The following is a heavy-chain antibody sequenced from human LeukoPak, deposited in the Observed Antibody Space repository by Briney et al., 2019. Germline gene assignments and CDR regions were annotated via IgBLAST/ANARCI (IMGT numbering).Heavy chain of an antibody. Sequence: GGSLRLSCAASGFTFSSYGMHWVRQAPGKGLEWVAFIRYDGSNKYYADSVKGRFTISRDNSKNTLYLQMNSLRAEDTAVYYCAKVLLGYCSSTSCYAFDIWGQGTMVTVSS. V-gene: IGHV3-30*02. CDR1: GFTFSSYG. CDR2: IRYDGSNK. CDR3: AKVLLGYCSSTSCYAFDI. J-gene: IGHJ3*02. D-gene: IGHD2-2*01.